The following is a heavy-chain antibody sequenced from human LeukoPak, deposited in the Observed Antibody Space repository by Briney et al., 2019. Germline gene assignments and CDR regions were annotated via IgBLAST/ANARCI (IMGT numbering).Heavy chain of an antibody. Sequence: GESLKISCKGSGYRFTTYWIGWVRQIPGKGLEWMGIIYPGDSDTRYSPSFQGQVTISADKSISTAYLQWSSLKASDTAMYYCARLITARAFDYWGQGTLVTVSS. CDR1: GYRFTTYW. J-gene: IGHJ4*02. CDR3: ARLITARAFDY. CDR2: IYPGDSDT. V-gene: IGHV5-51*01. D-gene: IGHD6-6*01.